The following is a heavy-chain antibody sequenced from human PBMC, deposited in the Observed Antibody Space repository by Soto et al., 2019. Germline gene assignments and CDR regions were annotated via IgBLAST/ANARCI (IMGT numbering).Heavy chain of an antibody. V-gene: IGHV3-9*01. CDR3: AKELEQQLVTPTGYYYMDV. CDR1: GFTFDDYA. Sequence: GGSLRLSCAASGFTFDDYAMHWVRQAPGKGLEWVSGISWNSGSIGYADSVKGRFTISRDNAKNSLYLQMNSLRAEDTALYYCAKELEQQLVTPTGYYYMDVWGKGTTVTVSS. D-gene: IGHD6-13*01. J-gene: IGHJ6*03. CDR2: ISWNSGSI.